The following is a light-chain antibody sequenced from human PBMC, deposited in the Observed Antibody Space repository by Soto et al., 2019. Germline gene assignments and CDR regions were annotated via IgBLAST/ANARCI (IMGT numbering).Light chain of an antibody. Sequence: DIQMTQSPSSLSASVGDRVTITCQASQDISNYLNWYQQKPGKAPNLLIYAASTLQSGVPSRFSGGGSGTDFTLTISSLQPEDFATYYCQQYNSYSPTFGQGTKVDIK. J-gene: IGKJ1*01. CDR1: QDISNY. CDR2: AAS. CDR3: QQYNSYSPT. V-gene: IGKV1-16*01.